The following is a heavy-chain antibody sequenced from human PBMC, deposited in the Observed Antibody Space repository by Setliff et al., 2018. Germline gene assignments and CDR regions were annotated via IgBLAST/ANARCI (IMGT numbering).Heavy chain of an antibody. V-gene: IGHV3-48*04. CDR2: ISSSSSTI. Sequence: PGGSLRLSCAASGFTFSSYSMNWVRQAPGKGLEWVSYISSSSSTIYYADSVKGRFTIARDNTKNLVYLQMDSLRADDTAVYYCTRSRGTTVYDYWGQGTLVTVSS. CDR3: TRSRGTTVYDY. J-gene: IGHJ4*02. D-gene: IGHD1-7*01. CDR1: GFTFSSYS.